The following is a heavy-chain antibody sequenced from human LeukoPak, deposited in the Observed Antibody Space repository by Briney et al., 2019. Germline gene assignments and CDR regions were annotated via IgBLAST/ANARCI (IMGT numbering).Heavy chain of an antibody. D-gene: IGHD1-26*01. V-gene: IGHV4/OR15-8*02. Sequence: PSETLSLTCVVSGGSLSSSWWNWVRQSPGKGLEWIGEIYSSGTTNYNASLQSRVSISIDTSNSFSLKLTSVTAADTAVYYCARSPGGGYSGSLRVFDPWGQGTLVIVSS. CDR2: IYSSGTT. CDR1: GGSLSSSW. J-gene: IGHJ5*02. CDR3: ARSPGGGYSGSLRVFDP.